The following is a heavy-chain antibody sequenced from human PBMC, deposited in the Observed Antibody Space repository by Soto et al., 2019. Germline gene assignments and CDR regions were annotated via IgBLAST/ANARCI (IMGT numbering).Heavy chain of an antibody. J-gene: IGHJ6*02. Sequence: QVQLVQSGAEVKKPGASVKVSCKVSGYTLTELSMHWVRQAPGKGLEWMGGFEPEDGETIYAKKFPGIFTLTDDTSADTAYMVLSSLRSVDTAVYYCATSPQYYYYYGMDVWGQGPTVTVSS. CDR3: ATSPQYYYYYGMDV. V-gene: IGHV1-24*01. CDR1: GYTLTELS. CDR2: FEPEDGET.